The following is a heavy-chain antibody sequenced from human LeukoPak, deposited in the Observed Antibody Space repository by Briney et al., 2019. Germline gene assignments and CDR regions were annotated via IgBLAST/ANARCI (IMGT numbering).Heavy chain of an antibody. CDR2: ISGSGGST. D-gene: IGHD5-18*01. CDR3: ATAEDIQLWSPLDY. CDR1: GFTFNNYA. V-gene: IGHV3-23*01. J-gene: IGHJ4*02. Sequence: GGSLRLSCAASGFTFNNYAMSWVRQAPGKGLEGVSTISGSGGSTYYADSVKGRFTISRDNSKNTLYLQMNSLRAEDTAVYYCATAEDIQLWSPLDYWGQGTLVTVSS.